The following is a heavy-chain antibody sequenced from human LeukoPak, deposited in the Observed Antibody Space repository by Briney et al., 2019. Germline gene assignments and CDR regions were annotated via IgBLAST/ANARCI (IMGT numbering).Heavy chain of an antibody. CDR1: GFTFSSYS. J-gene: IGHJ4*02. D-gene: IGHD1-26*01. CDR2: ISSSSSYI. Sequence: GGSLILSCAASGFTFSSYSMNWVRQAPGKGLEWVSSISSSSSYIYYADSVKGRFTISRDNAKNSLYLQMNSLRAEDTAVYYCARDIRYSGSYCGWGQGTLVTASS. V-gene: IGHV3-21*01. CDR3: ARDIRYSGSYCG.